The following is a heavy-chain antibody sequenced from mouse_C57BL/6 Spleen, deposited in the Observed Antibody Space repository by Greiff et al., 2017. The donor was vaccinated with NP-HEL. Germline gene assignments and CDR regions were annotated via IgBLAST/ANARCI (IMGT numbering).Heavy chain of an antibody. D-gene: IGHD2-3*01. CDR3: ASYDVEDY. J-gene: IGHJ2*01. CDR2: ISSGSSTI. V-gene: IGHV5-17*01. Sequence: EVKLVESGGGLVKPGGSLKLSCAAPGFNFSDYGMHWVRQAPEKGLVWVAYISSGSSTIYYADTVKGRFTLSGDNAKNTLFLQMTSLRSEDTAMYYCASYDVEDYWGQGTTLTVSS. CDR1: GFNFSDYG.